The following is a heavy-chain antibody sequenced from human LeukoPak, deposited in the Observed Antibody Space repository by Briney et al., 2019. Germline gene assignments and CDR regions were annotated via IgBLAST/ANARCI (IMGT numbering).Heavy chain of an antibody. J-gene: IGHJ4*02. CDR3: AQAGGYDRY. D-gene: IGHD5-12*01. Sequence: PGGSLRLSCAASGFTFSNSWMTWVRQAPGKGLEWVGRIKGKTEGGTTDYAAPVKGRFTISRDDSRNMLYLHMNSLKTEDTAVYYCAQAGGYDRYWGQGTLVTVSS. V-gene: IGHV3-15*01. CDR2: IKGKTEGGTT. CDR1: GFTFSNSW.